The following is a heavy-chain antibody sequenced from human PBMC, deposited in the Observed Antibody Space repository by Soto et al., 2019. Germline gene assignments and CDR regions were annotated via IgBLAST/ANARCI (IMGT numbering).Heavy chain of an antibody. CDR1: GGTFSSYT. V-gene: IGHV1-69*08. J-gene: IGHJ4*02. D-gene: IGHD6-19*01. CDR3: ARTGIAVAGIDY. CDR2: IIPILGTA. Sequence: ASVKVSCKASGGTFSSYTISWVRQAPGQGLEWMGRIIPILGTANYAQKFQGRVTITADESTSTAYMELSSLRSEDTAVYYCARTGIAVAGIDYWGQGTLVTVSS.